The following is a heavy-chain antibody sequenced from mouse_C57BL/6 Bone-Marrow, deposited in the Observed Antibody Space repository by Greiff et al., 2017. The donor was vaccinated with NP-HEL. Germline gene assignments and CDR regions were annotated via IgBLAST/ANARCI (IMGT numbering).Heavy chain of an antibody. J-gene: IGHJ3*01. CDR2: IYPGSGNT. CDR1: GYTFTDYY. D-gene: IGHD1-1*02. Sequence: QVQLQQSGAELVRPGASVKLSCKASGYTFTDYYINWVKQRPGQGLEWIARIYPGSGNTYYNEKFKGKATLTAEKSSSTAYMQLSSLTSEDSAVYVCARGLWGGVAWFAYWGQGTLVTVSA. CDR3: ARGLWGGVAWFAY. V-gene: IGHV1-76*01.